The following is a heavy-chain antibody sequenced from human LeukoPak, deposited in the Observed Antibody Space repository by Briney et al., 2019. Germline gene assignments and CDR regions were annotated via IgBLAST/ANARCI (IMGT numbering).Heavy chain of an antibody. CDR3: AKGQGRIAAAGIFHYYYYMDV. V-gene: IGHV4-34*01. D-gene: IGHD6-13*01. J-gene: IGHJ6*03. CDR1: GGSLSGYY. CDR2: INYSGDT. Sequence: PSETLSLTCAVDGGSLSGYYWSWIRQPPGKGLEWIGEINYSGDTSYNPSLKSRVTISVDTSKNQFSLKLRSVTATGTAVYSCAKGQGRIAAAGIFHYYYYMDVWGKGTTVTVSS.